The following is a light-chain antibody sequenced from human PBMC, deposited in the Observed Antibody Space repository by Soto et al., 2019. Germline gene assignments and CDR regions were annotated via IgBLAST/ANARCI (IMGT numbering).Light chain of an antibody. V-gene: IGKV3-20*01. CDR2: GAS. CDR1: QAVSSIL. Sequence: EVVLTQSPGTLSLSPGERATLSCRASQAVSSILLAWYQQKPGQAPRLLIYGASSRAPGIPDRFSGSGSGTDFTLTVSRLEPEDFAVYYCQQHGTSPIFGGGTKVEIK. CDR3: QQHGTSPI. J-gene: IGKJ4*01.